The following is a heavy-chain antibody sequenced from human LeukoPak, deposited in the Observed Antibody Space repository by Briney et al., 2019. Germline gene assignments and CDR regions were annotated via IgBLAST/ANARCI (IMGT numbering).Heavy chain of an antibody. CDR3: AKGNHYYDSSYFDY. CDR1: GFTLSSYA. D-gene: IGHD3-22*01. V-gene: IGHV3-23*01. J-gene: IGHJ4*02. Sequence: PGGSLRLSCAASGFTLSSYAMSWVRQAPGKGLEWVSLISGNAGNTYYADSVKGRFTISRDITKNTLYLQMNSLRAEDTATYYCAKGNHYYDSSYFDYWGQGTLVTVSS. CDR2: ISGNAGNT.